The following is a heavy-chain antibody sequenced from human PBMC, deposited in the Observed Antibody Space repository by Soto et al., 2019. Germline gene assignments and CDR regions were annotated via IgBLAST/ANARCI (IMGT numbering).Heavy chain of an antibody. J-gene: IGHJ1*01. Sequence: QITLKESGPTLVKPTQTLTLTCTFSGFSLSTSRGGVGWVRQPPGKALEWLTFIYWDGDKRYSPSLKSRLTNTKDTSKHQVVLTMTNMDPVDTATYYCANSPQEGIVFGKYVQQWGQGTLVTVSS. V-gene: IGHV2-5*02. CDR1: GFSLSTSRGG. D-gene: IGHD3-22*01. CDR2: IYWDGDK. CDR3: ANSPQEGIVFGKYVQQ.